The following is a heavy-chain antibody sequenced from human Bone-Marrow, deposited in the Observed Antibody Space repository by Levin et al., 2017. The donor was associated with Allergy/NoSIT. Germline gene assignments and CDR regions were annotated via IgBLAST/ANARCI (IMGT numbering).Heavy chain of an antibody. CDR1: GFTFSGSA. V-gene: IGHV3-73*01. CDR2: VRSKANGYTT. D-gene: IGHD3-10*01. CDR3: TRLSGWDAFDI. Sequence: PGGSLRLSCAGSGFTFSGSAMHWVRQASGKGLEWVGRVRSKANGYTTAYAASVRGRFTISRDDSKTTAYLQMRSLTTDDTAVYFCTRLSGWDAFDIWGQGTLVTVSS. J-gene: IGHJ3*02.